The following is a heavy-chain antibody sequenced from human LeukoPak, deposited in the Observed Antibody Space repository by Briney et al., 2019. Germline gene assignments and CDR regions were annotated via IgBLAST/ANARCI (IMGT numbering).Heavy chain of an antibody. Sequence: ASVKVSCKASGYTFTSYYMHWVRQAPGRGLEWMGWISTYNANTNYAQKLQGRVTMTTDTSTSTAYMELRSLRSDDTAVYYCARQKWLQPFDYWGQGTLVTVSS. CDR1: GYTFTSYY. CDR2: ISTYNANT. CDR3: ARQKWLQPFDY. J-gene: IGHJ4*02. V-gene: IGHV1-18*04. D-gene: IGHD5-24*01.